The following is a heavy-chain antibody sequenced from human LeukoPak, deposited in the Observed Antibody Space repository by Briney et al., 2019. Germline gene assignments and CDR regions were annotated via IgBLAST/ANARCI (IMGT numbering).Heavy chain of an antibody. D-gene: IGHD2-2*02. CDR3: ARESYCSSTSCYTHKGGHAFDI. J-gene: IGHJ3*02. V-gene: IGHV1-2*02. CDR2: INPNSGGT. Sequence: ASVKVSCKASGYTFTGYYMHWVRQAPGQGLEWMGWINPNSGGTNYAQKFQGRVTMTRDTSISTAYMELSRLRSDDTAVYYCARESYCSSTSCYTHKGGHAFDIWGQGTMVTVSS. CDR1: GYTFTGYY.